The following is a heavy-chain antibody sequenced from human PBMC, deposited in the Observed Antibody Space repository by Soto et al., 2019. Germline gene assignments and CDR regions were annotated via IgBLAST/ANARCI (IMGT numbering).Heavy chain of an antibody. Sequence: SVKVSCKASGYTFTSYGISWVRQAPGQGLEWMGGIIAIFGTANYAQKFQGRVTMTADKSTSTAYMELSSLRSEDTAVYYCARARITMIVVAHGLDPWGQGTLVTVSS. V-gene: IGHV1-69*06. CDR3: ARARITMIVVAHGLDP. CDR2: IIAIFGTA. D-gene: IGHD3-22*01. CDR1: GYTFTSYG. J-gene: IGHJ5*02.